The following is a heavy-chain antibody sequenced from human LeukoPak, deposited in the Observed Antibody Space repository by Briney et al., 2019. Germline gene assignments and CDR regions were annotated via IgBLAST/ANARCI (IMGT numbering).Heavy chain of an antibody. D-gene: IGHD3-16*01. J-gene: IGHJ4*02. Sequence: PGGSLRLSCAASGFTFSIYAMSWVRQAPGKGLEWVSAISGSGGSTYYADSVKGRFTISRDNSKNTLYLQMNSLRAEDTAVYYCAKTARNMITFGGVMSYWGQGTLVTVSS. CDR1: GFTFSIYA. CDR3: AKTARNMITFGGVMSY. CDR2: ISGSGGST. V-gene: IGHV3-23*01.